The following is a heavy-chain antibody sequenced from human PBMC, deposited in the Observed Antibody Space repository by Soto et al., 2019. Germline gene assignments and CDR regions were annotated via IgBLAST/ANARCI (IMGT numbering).Heavy chain of an antibody. CDR1: GGTFRNSA. V-gene: IGHV1-69*12. CDR2: IMPIFRTP. D-gene: IGHD6-25*01. Sequence: QVQLEQSGAEVKKPGSSVKVSCKASGGTFRNSAISWVRQAPGQGLEWMGGIMPIFRTPDYAQKFQGRVTITADESTTTAYRALSGLRSDDTAVYYSARDNERPQLGGNYYYILDLWGQGTTVTVSS. J-gene: IGHJ6*02. CDR3: ARDNERPQLGGNYYYILDL.